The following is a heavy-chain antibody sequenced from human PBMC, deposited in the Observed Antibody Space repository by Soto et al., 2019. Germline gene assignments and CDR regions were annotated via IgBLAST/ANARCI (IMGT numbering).Heavy chain of an antibody. CDR3: AGATGRY. Sequence: EVQLVETGGGLIQPGGSLRLSCTASGFTVSSNYMIWVRQAPGKGLEWVSVIYSGGNTYYADSVKGRFTSSRDKSKITLYLQMTSLRAEDTAVYYCAGATGRYWGQGTVVTVSS. J-gene: IGHJ4*02. CDR2: IYSGGNT. CDR1: GFTVSSNY. V-gene: IGHV3-53*02.